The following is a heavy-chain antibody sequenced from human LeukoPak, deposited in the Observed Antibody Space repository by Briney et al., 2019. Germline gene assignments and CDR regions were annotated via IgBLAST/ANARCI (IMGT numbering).Heavy chain of an antibody. Sequence: MASETLSLTCTVSGGSISSSSYFWGWIRQPPGKGLEWIGSIYYSGSTYYNPSLKSRVTISVDTSKNQFSLKLSSVTAADTAVYYCARGVDYYDSSGYFYQLSAFDIWGQGTMVTVSS. D-gene: IGHD3-22*01. V-gene: IGHV4-39*07. CDR1: GGSISSSSYF. J-gene: IGHJ3*02. CDR3: ARGVDYYDSSGYFYQLSAFDI. CDR2: IYYSGST.